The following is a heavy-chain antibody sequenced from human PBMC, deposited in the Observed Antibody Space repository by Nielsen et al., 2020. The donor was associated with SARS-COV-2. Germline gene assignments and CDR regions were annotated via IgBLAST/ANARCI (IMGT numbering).Heavy chain of an antibody. CDR2: SSSSSSYI. V-gene: IGHV3-21*01. Sequence: GESLKISCAASGFTFSSYSMNWVRQAPGKGLEWVASSSSSSSYIYYADSVKGRFTISRDNAKNSLYLQMNSLRAEDTAVYYCARDLWFGDPTAELDYWGQGTLVTVSS. CDR3: ARDLWFGDPTAELDY. CDR1: GFTFSSYS. J-gene: IGHJ4*02. D-gene: IGHD3-10*01.